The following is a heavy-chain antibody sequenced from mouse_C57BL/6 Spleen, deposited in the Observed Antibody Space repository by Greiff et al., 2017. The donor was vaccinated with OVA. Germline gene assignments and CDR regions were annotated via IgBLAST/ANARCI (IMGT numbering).Heavy chain of an antibody. CDR2: IDPSDSET. D-gene: IGHD1-1*01. J-gene: IGHJ4*01. CDR1: GYTFTSYW. CDR3: ARDYGSSYKAMDY. V-gene: IGHV1-52*01. Sequence: QVQLQQPGAELVRPGSSVKLSCKASGYTFTSYWMHWVKQRPIQGLEWIGNIDPSDSETHYNQKFKDKATLTVDKSSSTAYMQLSSLTSEDSAVDYCARDYGSSYKAMDYWGQGTSVTVSS.